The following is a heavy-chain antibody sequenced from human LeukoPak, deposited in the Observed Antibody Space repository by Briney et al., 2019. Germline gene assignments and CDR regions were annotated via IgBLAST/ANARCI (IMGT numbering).Heavy chain of an antibody. CDR2: ISSSSSYI. Sequence: GGSLRLSCAASGFTFSSYSMNWVRQAPGKGLEWVSSISSSSSYIYYADSVKGRFTISRDNAKNSLYLQMNSLRAEDTAVYYCARDLQLARHGEMDVWGRGTTVTVSS. D-gene: IGHD3-3*01. CDR3: ARDLQLARHGEMDV. J-gene: IGHJ6*02. CDR1: GFTFSSYS. V-gene: IGHV3-21*01.